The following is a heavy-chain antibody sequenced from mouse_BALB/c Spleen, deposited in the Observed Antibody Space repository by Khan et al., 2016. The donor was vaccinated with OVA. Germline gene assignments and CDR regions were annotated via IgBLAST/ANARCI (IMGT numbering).Heavy chain of an antibody. Sequence: EVQLQESGPGLVKPSQSLSLTCTVTGYSITSDYAWNWIRQFPGNKLELMGYISYSGRTSYNPSLKSRISITRDTSNNQVFLQLNSVTTEDTATXYCARSVTTTTVVATDFDYWGQGTTLTVSS. CDR2: ISYSGRT. V-gene: IGHV3-2*02. D-gene: IGHD1-1*01. J-gene: IGHJ2*01. CDR3: ARSVTTTTVVATDFDY. CDR1: GYSITSDYA.